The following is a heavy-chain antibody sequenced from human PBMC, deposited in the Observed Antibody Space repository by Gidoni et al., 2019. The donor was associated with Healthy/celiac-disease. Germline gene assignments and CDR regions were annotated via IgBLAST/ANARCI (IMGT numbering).Heavy chain of an antibody. CDR1: GFTFRSYG. D-gene: IGHD2-2*01. CDR3: ARLEGPAAMGVGMVDY. J-gene: IGHJ4*02. CDR2: IWYDGSNK. Sequence: QVQLVESGGGVVQPGRSLRLSCAASGFTFRSYGMHWVRQAPGQGLEWVAVIWYDGSNKYYADSVNGRFTIARDNSKNTLYLQMNSLRAEDTAVYYCARLEGPAAMGVGMVDYWGQGTLVTVSS. V-gene: IGHV3-33*01.